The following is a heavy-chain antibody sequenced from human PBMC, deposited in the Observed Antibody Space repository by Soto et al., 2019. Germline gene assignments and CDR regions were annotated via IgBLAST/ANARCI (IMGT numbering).Heavy chain of an antibody. CDR1: GFTFSSYW. CDR3: AREYSSGWSFYFDY. D-gene: IGHD6-19*01. CDR2: IKQDGSEK. J-gene: IGHJ4*02. V-gene: IGHV3-7*01. Sequence: GGSLRLSCAASGFTFSSYWMSWVRQAPGKGLEWVANIKQDGSEKYYVDSVKGRFTISRDNAKNSLYLQMNSLGAEDTAVYYCAREYSSGWSFYFDYWGQGTLVTVSS.